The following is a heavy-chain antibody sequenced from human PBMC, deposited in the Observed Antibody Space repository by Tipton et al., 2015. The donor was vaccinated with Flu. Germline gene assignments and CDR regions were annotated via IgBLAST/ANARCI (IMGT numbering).Heavy chain of an antibody. J-gene: IGHJ4*02. D-gene: IGHD2-15*01. V-gene: IGHV3-21*01. Sequence: AVSGFTFSSYSMNWVRQAPGKGLEWVSSISSSSSYIYYADSVKGRFTISRDNAKNSLYLQMNSLRAEDTAVYYCARDLGIVVVVAANDYWGQGTLVTVSS. CDR3: ARDLGIVVVVAANDY. CDR2: ISSSSSYI. CDR1: GFTFSSYS.